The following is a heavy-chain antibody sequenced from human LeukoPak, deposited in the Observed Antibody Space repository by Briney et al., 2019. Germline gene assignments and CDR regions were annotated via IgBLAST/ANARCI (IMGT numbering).Heavy chain of an antibody. V-gene: IGHV3-33*01. CDR3: ARARGEYYYDSSGYYSN. CDR2: IWYDGSNK. Sequence: GGSLRLSCAASGFTFSSYGMHWVRQAPGKGLEWVAVIWYDGSNKYYADSVKGRFTISRDNSKNTLYLQMNSLRAEDTAVYYCARARGEYYYDSSGYYSNWGQGTLVTVSS. CDR1: GFTFSSYG. D-gene: IGHD3-22*01. J-gene: IGHJ4*02.